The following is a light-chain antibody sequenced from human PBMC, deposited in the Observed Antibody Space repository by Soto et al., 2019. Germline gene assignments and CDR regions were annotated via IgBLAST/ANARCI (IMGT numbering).Light chain of an antibody. CDR2: DIF. V-gene: IGKV3-11*01. CDR3: QQRSNWPT. Sequence: EIVLTQSPATLSLSPGERATLSCRASESVSSYLAWYQQKPGQAPRLLIYDIFKRATGIPARFSGSGSGTDFTLTISSLEPEDFAVYYCQQRSNWPTFGQGTKVEIK. CDR1: ESVSSY. J-gene: IGKJ1*01.